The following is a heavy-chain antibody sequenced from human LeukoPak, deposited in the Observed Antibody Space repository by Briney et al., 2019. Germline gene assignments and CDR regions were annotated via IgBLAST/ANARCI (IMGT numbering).Heavy chain of an antibody. D-gene: IGHD3-10*01. CDR2: INPSGGST. J-gene: IGHJ3*02. Sequence: ASVKVSCKASGYTFTDYYMHWVRQAPGQGLEWMGIINPSGGSTSYAQKFQGRVTMTRDTSTSTVYMELSSLRSEDTAVYYCARDTITMVRGVTEDAFDIWGQGTVVTVSS. CDR1: GYTFTDYY. V-gene: IGHV1-46*01. CDR3: ARDTITMVRGVTEDAFDI.